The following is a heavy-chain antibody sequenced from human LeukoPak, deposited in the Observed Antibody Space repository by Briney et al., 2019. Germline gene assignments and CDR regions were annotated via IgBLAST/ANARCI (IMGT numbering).Heavy chain of an antibody. J-gene: IGHJ6*03. V-gene: IGHV4-39*07. CDR1: GGSISSYY. CDR3: AGAAAIYYYYMDV. Sequence: SETLPLTCTVSGGSISSYYWGWIRQPPGKGLEWIGSIYYSGSTYYNPSLKSRVTISVDTSKNQFSLKLSSVTAADTAVYYCAGAAAIYYYYMDVWGKGTTVTVSS. D-gene: IGHD6-13*01. CDR2: IYYSGST.